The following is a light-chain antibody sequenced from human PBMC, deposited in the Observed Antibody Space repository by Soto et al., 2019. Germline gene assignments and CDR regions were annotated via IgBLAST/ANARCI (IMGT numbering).Light chain of an antibody. CDR1: QSVSNN. V-gene: IGKV3-15*01. CDR2: GAS. Sequence: EIVMTQSPATLSVSPGERATLSCRASQSVSNNLAWYQKKPGQAPRLHIYGASTRATGIPARFSGSGSETEFTRTISSLQSEDFAVYDCKQYNNWWTFGQVTKVEIK. CDR3: KQYNNWWT. J-gene: IGKJ1*01.